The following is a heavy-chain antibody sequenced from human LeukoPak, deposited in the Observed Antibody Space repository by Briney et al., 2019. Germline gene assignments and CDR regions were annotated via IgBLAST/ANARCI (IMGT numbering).Heavy chain of an antibody. CDR2: IYYSGCT. CDR1: GGSISSYY. V-gene: IGHV4-59*01. J-gene: IGHJ5*02. D-gene: IGHD3-22*01. Sequence: SETLSLTCTVSGGSISSYYWSWIRQPPGKGLEWIGYIYYSGCTNYNPSLKSRVTISVDTSKNQFSLKLSSVTAADTAVYYCARRGGYDSSGYYYEEVWFDPWGQGTLVTVSS. CDR3: ARRGGYDSSGYYYEEVWFDP.